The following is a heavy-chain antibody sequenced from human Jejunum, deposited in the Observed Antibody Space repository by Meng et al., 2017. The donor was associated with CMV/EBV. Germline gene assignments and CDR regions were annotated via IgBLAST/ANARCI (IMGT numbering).Heavy chain of an antibody. Sequence: YWMTWVRQAPGKGLEWVANINQDGSEKYYVESVRGRTTISRDNAKNSLYLQMSSLRAEDTAVYFCARGGITVFGVVIIDYYGMDVWGQGTTVTVSS. CDR2: INQDGSEK. V-gene: IGHV3-7*01. CDR1: YW. D-gene: IGHD3-3*01. CDR3: ARGGITVFGVVIIDYYGMDV. J-gene: IGHJ6*02.